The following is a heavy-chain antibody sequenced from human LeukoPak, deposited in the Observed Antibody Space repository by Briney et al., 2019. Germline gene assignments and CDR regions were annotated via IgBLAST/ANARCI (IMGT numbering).Heavy chain of an antibody. J-gene: IGHJ2*01. CDR2: IYYSGST. V-gene: IGHV4-59*01. CDR1: GGSISSYY. CDR3: ARDGDYWYFDL. D-gene: IGHD4-17*01. Sequence: KSSETLSLTCTVSGGSISSYYWSWIRQPPGKGLEWIGYIYYSGSTNYSPSLKSRVTISVDTSKNQFSLKLSSVTAADTAVYYCARDGDYWYFDLWGRGTLVTVSS.